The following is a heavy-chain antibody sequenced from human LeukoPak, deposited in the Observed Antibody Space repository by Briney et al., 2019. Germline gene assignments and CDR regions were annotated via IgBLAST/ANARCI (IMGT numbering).Heavy chain of an antibody. J-gene: IGHJ4*02. CDR1: GFTFSSYA. Sequence: GGSLRLSCAASGFTFSSYAMSWVRQAPGKGLEWVSAISGSGGSTYYADSVKGQFTISRDNSKNTLYLQMNSLRAEDTAVYYCAKLGHYYDSSGYYAHWGQGTLVTVSS. D-gene: IGHD3-22*01. V-gene: IGHV3-23*01. CDR2: ISGSGGST. CDR3: AKLGHYYDSSGYYAH.